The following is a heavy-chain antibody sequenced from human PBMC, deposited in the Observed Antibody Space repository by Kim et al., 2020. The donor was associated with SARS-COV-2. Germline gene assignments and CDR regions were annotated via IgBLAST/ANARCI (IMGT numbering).Heavy chain of an antibody. V-gene: IGHV5-51*01. J-gene: IGHJ3*02. D-gene: IGHD5-12*01. Sequence: PSFQVQVTISADKSISTAYLQWSSLKASDTAMYYCARHCRDGYNLDAFDIWGQGTMVTVSS. CDR3: ARHCRDGYNLDAFDI.